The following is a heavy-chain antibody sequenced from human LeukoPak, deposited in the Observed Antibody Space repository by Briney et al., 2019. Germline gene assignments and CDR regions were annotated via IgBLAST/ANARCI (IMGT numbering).Heavy chain of an antibody. CDR2: IKFDGSEK. V-gene: IGHV3-7*01. CDR3: ARDRLRYCSSTSCPLGSY. Sequence: PGGSLRLSCTASGISFDGHWMNWVRQTPGKGLEWVANIKFDGSEKYYVDSVKGRFTISRDNARSSLHLEMNSLRAEDTAVYYCARDRLRYCSSTSCPLGSYWGQGTLVTVSS. CDR1: GISFDGHW. J-gene: IGHJ4*02. D-gene: IGHD2-2*01.